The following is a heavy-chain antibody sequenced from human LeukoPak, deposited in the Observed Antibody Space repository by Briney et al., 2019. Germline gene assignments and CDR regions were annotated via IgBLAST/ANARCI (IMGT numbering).Heavy chain of an antibody. Sequence: KPGGSLRLSCAASGFTFSDYYMSWSRQAPGKGLEWVSSISNGGVSEYYADSVKGRFTITRDNARNSLYLQINGLRAGDTAVYYCARPRGTAPGDYYYRDVWGKGATVTVSS. CDR3: ARPRGTAPGDYYYRDV. CDR2: ISNGGVSE. CDR1: GFTFSDYY. V-gene: IGHV3-11*01. J-gene: IGHJ6*03. D-gene: IGHD2-21*02.